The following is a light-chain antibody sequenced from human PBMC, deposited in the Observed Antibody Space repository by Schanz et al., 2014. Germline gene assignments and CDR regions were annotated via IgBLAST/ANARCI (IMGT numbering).Light chain of an antibody. V-gene: IGLV2-8*01. CDR1: SSDVGAYNY. CDR2: EVN. J-gene: IGLJ3*02. Sequence: QSALTQPPSASGSPGQSVTISCTGTSSDVGAYNYVSWYQQHPGKAPKLMIYEVNKRPSGVPDRFSGSKSGNTASLTVSGLQAEDEADYYCNSYAGSTTSWVFGGGTKLTVL. CDR3: NSYAGSTTSWV.